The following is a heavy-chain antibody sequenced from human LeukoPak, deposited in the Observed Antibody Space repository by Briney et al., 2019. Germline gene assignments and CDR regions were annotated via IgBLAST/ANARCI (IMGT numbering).Heavy chain of an antibody. CDR1: GGSISSYY. CDR3: AGEYQLLFGMDV. J-gene: IGHJ6*02. D-gene: IGHD2-2*01. Sequence: SETLSLTCTVSGGSISSYYWSWIRQPPGKGLEWIGYIYYSGSTNYNPSLKSRVTISVDTSKNQFSLKLSSVTAADTAVYYCAGEYQLLFGMDVWGQGTTVTVSS. V-gene: IGHV4-59*12. CDR2: IYYSGST.